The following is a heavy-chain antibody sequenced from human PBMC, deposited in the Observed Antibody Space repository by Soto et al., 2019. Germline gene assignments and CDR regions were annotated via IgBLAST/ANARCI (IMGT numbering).Heavy chain of an antibody. CDR3: ARQPTTGDTDLWFDP. D-gene: IGHD2-21*01. CDR1: GGSVSSGSYY. Sequence: SETLSLTCTVSGGSVSSGSYYWSWIRQPPGKGLEWLANIFYSGSTYYNPSLASRVTVSVDTSKNELSLKLRSVTAADTAVYYCARQPTTGDTDLWFDPWGQGTLVTVSS. CDR2: IFYSGST. J-gene: IGHJ5*02. V-gene: IGHV4-39*01.